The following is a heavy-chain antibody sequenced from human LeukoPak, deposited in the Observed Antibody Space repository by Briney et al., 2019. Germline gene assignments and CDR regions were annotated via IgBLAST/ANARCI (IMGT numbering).Heavy chain of an antibody. V-gene: IGHV3-9*01. CDR2: ISWNSGSI. D-gene: IGHD3-22*01. Sequence: PGRSLRLSCAASGFIFDDYAMHWVRQAPGKGLEWVSGISWNSGSIGYADSVKGRFTISRDNAKNSLYLQTNSLRAEDTALYYCAKDKRSYYDSSGAFDIWGQGTMVTVSS. CDR3: AKDKRSYYDSSGAFDI. J-gene: IGHJ3*02. CDR1: GFIFDDYA.